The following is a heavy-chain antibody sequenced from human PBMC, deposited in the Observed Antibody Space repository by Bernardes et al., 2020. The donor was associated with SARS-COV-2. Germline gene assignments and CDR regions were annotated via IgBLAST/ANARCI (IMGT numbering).Heavy chain of an antibody. CDR1: GGSISNYY. J-gene: IGHJ6*03. D-gene: IGHD2-15*01. Sequence: SETLSLTCTVSGGSISNYYWSWIRQPAGKGLEWIGRIFSSGSTNYNPSLKSRVTMSADTSKNQFSLKLTSVTAADTAVYYCARDGGPYYYYYMDVWGKGTTVTVSS. CDR3: ARDGGPYYYYYMDV. CDR2: IFSSGST. V-gene: IGHV4-4*07.